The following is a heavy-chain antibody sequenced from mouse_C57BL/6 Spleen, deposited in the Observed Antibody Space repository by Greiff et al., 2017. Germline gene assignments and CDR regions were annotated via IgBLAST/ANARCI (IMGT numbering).Heavy chain of an antibody. D-gene: IGHD1-1*01. Sequence: QVQLQQSGPELVKPGASVKISCKASGYAFSSSWMNWVKQRPGKGLEWIGRIYPGDGDTNYNGKFKGKATLTADKSSSTAYMQLSSLTSEDSEVYFCARWGLLLEGFADWGQGTLVTVSA. V-gene: IGHV1-82*01. CDR1: GYAFSSSW. CDR3: ARWGLLLEGFAD. CDR2: IYPGDGDT. J-gene: IGHJ3*01.